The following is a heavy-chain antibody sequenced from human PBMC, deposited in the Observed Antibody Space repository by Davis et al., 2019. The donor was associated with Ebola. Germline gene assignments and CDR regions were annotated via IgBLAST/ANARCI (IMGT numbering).Heavy chain of an antibody. CDR1: GGSISSYYW. CDR2: IYWDDDK. V-gene: IGHV2-5*08. Sequence: TLSLTCTVSGGSISSYYWSWIRQPPGKALEWLALIYWDDDKRYSPSLKSRLTITKDTSKNQVVLTMTNMDPVDTATYYCAHTSSYYDSSGYYYGDYWGQGTLVTVSS. D-gene: IGHD3-22*01. CDR3: AHTSSYYDSSGYYYGDY. J-gene: IGHJ4*02.